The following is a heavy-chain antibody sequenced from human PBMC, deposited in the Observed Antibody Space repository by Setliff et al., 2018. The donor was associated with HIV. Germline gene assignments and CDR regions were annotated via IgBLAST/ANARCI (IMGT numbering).Heavy chain of an antibody. V-gene: IGHV7-4-1*02. CDR2: INTNTGNP. D-gene: IGHD3-16*01. J-gene: IGHJ4*02. CDR3: ARDSPLAFDY. CDR1: GYTFTDYA. Sequence: ASAKVSCKASGYTFTDYAMNWVRQALGQGLEWMGWINTNTGNPTYAQGFTGRFVFSLDTSVSTTYLQISSLKAEDTAVYYCARDSPLAFDYWGQGTLVTVSS.